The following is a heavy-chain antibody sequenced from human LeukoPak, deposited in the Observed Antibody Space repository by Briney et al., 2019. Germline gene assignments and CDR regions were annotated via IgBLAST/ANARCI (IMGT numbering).Heavy chain of an antibody. CDR3: AKVRSPLEYYYAMDV. J-gene: IGHJ6*02. V-gene: IGHV3-30*18. Sequence: GGPLRLSCAASGFTFSRYGMQWVRQAPGKGLEWVAIILYDGSNKYYAHSVKGRFTISRDNSKNTLSLLMNSLRAEDTAVFYCAKVRSPLEYYYAMDVWGQGTTVTVS. CDR1: GFTFSRYG. CDR2: ILYDGSNK. D-gene: IGHD1-1*01.